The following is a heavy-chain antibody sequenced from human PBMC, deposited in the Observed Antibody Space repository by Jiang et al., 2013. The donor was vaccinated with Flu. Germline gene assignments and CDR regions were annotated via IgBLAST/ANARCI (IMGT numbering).Heavy chain of an antibody. V-gene: IGHV4-31*03. Sequence: GLVKPSQTLSLTCTVSGDAISSIGYYWSWIRQHPGKGLEWIGHIYYSGSPYYNPSLKSRLTISVDTSKNEFSLNLRYVTAADTAVYYCARWGDEAAAFDIWDQGTMVTVSS. CDR1: GDAISSIGYY. J-gene: IGHJ3*02. D-gene: IGHD2-15*01. CDR2: IYYSGSP. CDR3: ARWGDEAAAFDI.